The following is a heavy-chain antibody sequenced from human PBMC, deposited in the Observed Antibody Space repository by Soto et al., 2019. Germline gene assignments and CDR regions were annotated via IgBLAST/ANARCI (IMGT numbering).Heavy chain of an antibody. CDR3: ARDSSYCSSTSCYTGRYYYGIDV. CDR2: IYYSGST. CDR1: GGSISSGGYY. Sequence: QVQLQESGPGLVKPSQTLSLTCTVSGGSISSGGYYWSWIRQHPGKGLEWIGYIYYSGSTYYNPSLKRRVTISVDTSKNQFSLKLSSVPAADTAVYYCARDSSYCSSTSCYTGRYYYGIDVWGQGTTVNVSS. J-gene: IGHJ6*02. D-gene: IGHD2-2*02. V-gene: IGHV4-31*03.